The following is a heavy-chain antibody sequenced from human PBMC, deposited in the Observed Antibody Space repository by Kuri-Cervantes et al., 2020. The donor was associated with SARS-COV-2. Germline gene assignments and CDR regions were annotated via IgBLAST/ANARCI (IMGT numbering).Heavy chain of an antibody. V-gene: IGHV3-21*01. CDR3: ARVFWGSGAFDI. CDR2: IGPSNTYI. Sequence: GESLKISCAASGFTFSSYSMNWVRQAPGKGLEWVSGIGPSNTYIYYADSVKGRFTISRDNAKNSLYLQMNSLRAEDTAVYYCARVFWGSGAFDIWGQGAMVTVSS. J-gene: IGHJ3*02. CDR1: GFTFSSYS. D-gene: IGHD7-27*01.